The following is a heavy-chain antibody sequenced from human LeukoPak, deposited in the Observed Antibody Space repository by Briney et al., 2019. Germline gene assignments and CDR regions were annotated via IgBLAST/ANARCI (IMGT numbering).Heavy chain of an antibody. D-gene: IGHD2-2*01. Sequence: SETLSLTCTVSGGSISSYYWSWIRQPPGKGLEWIGDIYYSGSTNYNPSLKSRVTISLDTSKNQFSLKLSSVTAADTAVYYCARVRRVTAAPGAFDIWGQGTMVTVSS. CDR1: GGSISSYY. CDR2: IYYSGST. V-gene: IGHV4-59*01. CDR3: ARVRRVTAAPGAFDI. J-gene: IGHJ3*02.